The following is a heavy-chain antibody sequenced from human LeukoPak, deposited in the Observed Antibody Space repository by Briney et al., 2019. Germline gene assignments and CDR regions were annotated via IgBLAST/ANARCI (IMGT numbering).Heavy chain of an antibody. V-gene: IGHV3-30-3*01. Sequence: GGSLRLSCAASGFTFRSYWMSWVRQAPGKGLEWVAVISYDGSNKYYADSVKGRFTISRDNSKNTLYLQMNSLRAEDTAVYYCNPYYYDSSGYYSDYWGQGTLVTVSS. CDR2: ISYDGSNK. CDR3: NPYYYDSSGYYSDY. CDR1: GFTFRSYW. D-gene: IGHD3-22*01. J-gene: IGHJ4*02.